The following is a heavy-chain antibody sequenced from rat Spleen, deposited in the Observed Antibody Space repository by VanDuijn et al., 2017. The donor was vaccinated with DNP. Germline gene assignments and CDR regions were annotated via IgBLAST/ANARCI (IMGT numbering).Heavy chain of an antibody. CDR1: GFTFSDYG. Sequence: EVQLVQSGGGLVQPGRSLKLSCAASGFTFSDYGMAWVRQAPTKGLEWVASITKSGGSTYYRDFVKGRFTISRDNAKSTLYLQMDSLRSEDTATYYCITFEGRNAWGQGTSVTVSS. V-gene: IGHV5-20*01. D-gene: IGHD1-11*01. CDR2: ITKSGGST. CDR3: ITFEGRNA. J-gene: IGHJ4*01.